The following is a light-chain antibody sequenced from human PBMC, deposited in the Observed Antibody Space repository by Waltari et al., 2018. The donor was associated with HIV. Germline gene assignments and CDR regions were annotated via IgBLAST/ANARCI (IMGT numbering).Light chain of an antibody. V-gene: IGLV1-44*01. CDR1: IFNIAINS. CDR3: ASWDDRVNGV. CDR2: IKD. J-gene: IGLJ3*02. Sequence: QSVLTQPPSTSGAPGQRVTISSSGSIFNIAINSVSCYQQFPGTAPNRISYIKDQRPSGAPDRFSAGKAGSSASLAISGLQSDDEAYYECASWDDRVNGVFGGGTRLAVL.